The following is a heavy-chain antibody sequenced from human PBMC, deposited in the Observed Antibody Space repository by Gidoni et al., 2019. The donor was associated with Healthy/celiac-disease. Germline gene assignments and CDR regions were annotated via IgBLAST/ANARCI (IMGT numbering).Heavy chain of an antibody. CDR2: ISYDGSNK. CDR3: ARDIRGYSYVSGYYYYMDV. Sequence: QVQLVESGGGVVQPGRSLRLSCAASGFTFSSYAMHWVRQAPGKGLAWVAVISYDGSNKYYADSVKGRFTISRDNSKNTLYLQMNSLRAEDTAVYYCARDIRGYSYVSGYYYYMDVWGKGTTVTVSS. J-gene: IGHJ6*03. D-gene: IGHD5-18*01. V-gene: IGHV3-30-3*01. CDR1: GFTFSSYA.